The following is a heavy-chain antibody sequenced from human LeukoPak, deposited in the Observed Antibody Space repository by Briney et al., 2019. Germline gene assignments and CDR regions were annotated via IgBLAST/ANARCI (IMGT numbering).Heavy chain of an antibody. J-gene: IGHJ4*02. D-gene: IGHD3-10*01. CDR2: IYHSGST. V-gene: IGHV4-38-2*02. CDR3: ARDRGSGSYYHGY. Sequence: SETLSLTCTVSGYSISSGYYWGWIRQPPGKGLVWIGCIYHSGSTYYNPSLKSRVTISVDTSKNQFSLKLSSVTAADTAVYYCARDRGSGSYYHGYWGQGTLVTVSS. CDR1: GYSISSGYY.